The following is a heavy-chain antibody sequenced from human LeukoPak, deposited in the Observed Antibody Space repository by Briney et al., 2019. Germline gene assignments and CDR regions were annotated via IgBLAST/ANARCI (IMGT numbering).Heavy chain of an antibody. J-gene: IGHJ4*02. CDR2: ISAYNGNT. D-gene: IGHD7-27*01. CDR3: ARVTGMRPREYYFDY. V-gene: IGHV1-18*01. CDR1: GYTFTSYG. Sequence: ASVKVSCKASGYTFTSYGISWVRQAPGQGLEWMGWISAYNGNTNYAQKLQGRVTMTTDTSTSTAYMELRSLRSDDTAVYYCARVTGMRPREYYFDYWGQGTLVTVSS.